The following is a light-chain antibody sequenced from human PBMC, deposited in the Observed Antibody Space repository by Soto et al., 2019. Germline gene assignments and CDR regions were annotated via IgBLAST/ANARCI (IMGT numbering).Light chain of an antibody. Sequence: QSALAQPASVSGSPGQSIAISCAGTSNDVGSYNLVSWYQHHPGKAPKLMIYDVSNRPSGVSYRFSGTKSGNTASLTVSGLQAEDEADYYCCSYTRSGTLIFGTGTKVTVL. J-gene: IGLJ1*01. CDR2: DVS. CDR1: SNDVGSYNL. CDR3: CSYTRSGTLI. V-gene: IGLV2-14*02.